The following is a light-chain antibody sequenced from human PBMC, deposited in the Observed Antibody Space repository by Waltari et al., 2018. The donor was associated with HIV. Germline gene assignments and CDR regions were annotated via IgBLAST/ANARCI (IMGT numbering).Light chain of an antibody. V-gene: IGLV2-23*01. J-gene: IGLJ3*02. CDR2: EGS. Sequence: QSALTQPASVSGSPGQSITISCTGTSSDVGSYNLVSWYQQHPGKAPKLMIYEGSKRPSGVSNRFSGSKSGNTASLTISGLQAEDEAGYYCCSYAGSSFWVFGGGTKLTVL. CDR3: CSYAGSSFWV. CDR1: SSDVGSYNL.